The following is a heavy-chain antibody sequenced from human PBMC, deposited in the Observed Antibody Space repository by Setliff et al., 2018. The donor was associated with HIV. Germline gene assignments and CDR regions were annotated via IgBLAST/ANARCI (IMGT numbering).Heavy chain of an antibody. V-gene: IGHV1-69*05. Sequence: AAVMVSCKASGGTFSSYATSWVRHVPGQGLEWMGGVVPMFGTKTYAQKFQGRLMFTTDDSTTTIYMELKNLRSEDTATYYCARPAADAAYSRNYHFYMDLWAKGTTVTVSS. D-gene: IGHD4-4*01. CDR2: VVPMFGTK. CDR3: ARPAADAAYSRNYHFYMDL. CDR1: GGTFSSYA. J-gene: IGHJ6*03.